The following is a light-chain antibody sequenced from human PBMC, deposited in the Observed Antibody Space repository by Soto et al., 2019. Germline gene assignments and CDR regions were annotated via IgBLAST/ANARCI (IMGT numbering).Light chain of an antibody. CDR3: QSVDSRLSDSYV. J-gene: IGLJ1*01. CDR2: DNN. CDR1: SSNIGAGYG. V-gene: IGLV1-40*01. Sequence: QSVLTQPPSVSGATGKRVTISCTGSSSNIGAGYGVHWYQQLPGTAPKLLIYDNNNRPSGDPDRFSGSKSGTSASLASTGRQAEEEADYYCQSVDSRLSDSYVFGTATKVTVL.